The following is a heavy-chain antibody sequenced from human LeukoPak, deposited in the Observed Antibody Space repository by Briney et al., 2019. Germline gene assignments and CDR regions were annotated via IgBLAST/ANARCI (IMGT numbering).Heavy chain of an antibody. CDR1: GGTFSSYA. J-gene: IGHJ4*02. D-gene: IGHD6-19*01. CDR2: IIPIFGKA. Sequence: ASVKVSCKASGGTFSSYAISWVRQAPGQGLEWMGGIIPIFGKANYAQKFQGRVTITADESTSTAYMELSSLRSEDTAVYYCAGSVKYSSGLVPLDYWGQGTLVTVSS. CDR3: AGSVKYSSGLVPLDY. V-gene: IGHV1-69*13.